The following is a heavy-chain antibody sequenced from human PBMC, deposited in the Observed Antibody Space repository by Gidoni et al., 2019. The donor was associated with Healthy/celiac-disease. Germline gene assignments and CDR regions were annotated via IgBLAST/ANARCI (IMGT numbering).Heavy chain of an antibody. D-gene: IGHD6-6*01. CDR1: GFTFSSYG. J-gene: IGHJ1*01. V-gene: IGHV3-64D*09. Sequence: EVQLVESGGGLVQPGGSLRLSCSASGFTFSSYGMHWVRQAPGKGLEYVSASSSNGGSTYYADSVKGRFTISRDNSKNTLYLQMSSLRAEDTAVYYCVKDGGIAARPAHFQHWGQGTLVTVSS. CDR2: SSSNGGST. CDR3: VKDGGIAARPAHFQH.